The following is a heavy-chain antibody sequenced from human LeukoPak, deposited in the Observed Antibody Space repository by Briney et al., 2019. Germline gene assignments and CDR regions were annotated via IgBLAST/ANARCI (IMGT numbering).Heavy chain of an antibody. Sequence: GGSLRLSCAASGFTFSSYWMGWVRQAPGKGLEWVANVMQDGSEKYYVDSVKGRFTISRDNAKNSLYLQMNSLRVEDTAVYYCAREGSRYFDWLLSHFDYWGQGTLVTVSS. CDR2: VMQDGSEK. D-gene: IGHD3-9*01. CDR3: AREGSRYFDWLLSHFDY. V-gene: IGHV3-7*01. J-gene: IGHJ4*02. CDR1: GFTFSSYW.